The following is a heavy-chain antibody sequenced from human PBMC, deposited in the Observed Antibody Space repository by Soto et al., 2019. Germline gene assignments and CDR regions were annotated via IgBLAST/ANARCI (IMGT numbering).Heavy chain of an antibody. Sequence: ASVKVSCKASGYTFTSYDINWVRQATGQGLEWMGWMNPNSGNTGYAQKFQGRVTMTRNTSISTAYMELSRLRSEDTAVYYCARDPITGTTSGEDYYYYGMDVWGQGTKVTVPS. CDR3: ARDPITGTTSGEDYYYYGMDV. CDR2: MNPNSGNT. D-gene: IGHD1-20*01. CDR1: GYTFTSYD. J-gene: IGHJ6*02. V-gene: IGHV1-8*01.